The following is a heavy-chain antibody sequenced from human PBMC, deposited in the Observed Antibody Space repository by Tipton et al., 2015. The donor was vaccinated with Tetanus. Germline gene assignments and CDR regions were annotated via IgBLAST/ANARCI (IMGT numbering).Heavy chain of an antibody. CDR1: GGSISDKKYY. D-gene: IGHD2/OR15-2a*01. J-gene: IGHJ5*02. V-gene: IGHV4-39*02. Sequence: SGGSISDKKYYWGWIRQAPGKGLEWIASIYFEGSTYYSPSLKSRLTIDVDTSQNLFSLRLTSVTAEDTAVYYCARHLYGYWFDPWGQGALVTVSS. CDR3: ARHLYGYWFDP. CDR2: IYFEGST.